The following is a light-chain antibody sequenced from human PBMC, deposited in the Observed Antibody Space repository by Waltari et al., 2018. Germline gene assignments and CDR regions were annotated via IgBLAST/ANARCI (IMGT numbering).Light chain of an antibody. Sequence: DIQMTQSPSTLSASVGDTVIITCQASQSIDDWLAWYQQKPGGVPKLLIYQSAYLETGVPTRFSGSGSVTDFTLTIRSLQPEDFATYYCQEYHTNYYTFGQGTKLEIK. V-gene: IGKV1-5*03. CDR1: QSIDDW. J-gene: IGKJ2*01. CDR3: QEYHTNYYT. CDR2: QSA.